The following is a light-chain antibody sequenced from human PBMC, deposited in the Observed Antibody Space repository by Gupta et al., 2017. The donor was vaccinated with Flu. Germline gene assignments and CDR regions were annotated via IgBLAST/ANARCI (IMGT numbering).Light chain of an antibody. J-gene: IGKJ1*01. CDR2: MGS. Sequence: SMRGEPTTICWTSQSVLHHANNHNYLDWYQQKPGQPPQLLIYMGSNRASGVPDRFSGSGSGTDFTLTISRVQTEDVAVYYCKQDLRPPWAFGQGTKVEIK. CDR1: QSVLHHANNHNY. V-gene: IGKV4-1*01. CDR3: KQDLRPPWA.